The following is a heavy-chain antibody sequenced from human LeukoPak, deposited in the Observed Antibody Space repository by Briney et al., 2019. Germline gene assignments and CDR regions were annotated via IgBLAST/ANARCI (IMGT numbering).Heavy chain of an antibody. Sequence: PGGSLRLSCAASGFTFSSYGMHWVRQAPGKGLEWVAVIWYDGSNKYYADSVKGRFTISRDNSKNTLYLQMNSLRAEDTAVYYCARTLQFVYYYYMDVWGKGTTVTVSS. CDR1: GFTFSSYG. CDR3: ARTLQFVYYYYMDV. D-gene: IGHD4-11*01. J-gene: IGHJ6*03. CDR2: IWYDGSNK. V-gene: IGHV3-33*01.